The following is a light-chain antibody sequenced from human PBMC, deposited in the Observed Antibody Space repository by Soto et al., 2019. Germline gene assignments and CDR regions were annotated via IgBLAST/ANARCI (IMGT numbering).Light chain of an antibody. V-gene: IGKV3-20*01. J-gene: IGKJ5*01. Sequence: ETVLTQSPGTLSLSPGERVTLSCRASQSVFGNYLAWYQHKPGQAPRLLMYGASNRATGIPDRFSGSGSGTDLTLTIRRLEPEDFAVYYCQQYGSSPPITFGQGTRLEIK. CDR2: GAS. CDR1: QSVFGNY. CDR3: QQYGSSPPIT.